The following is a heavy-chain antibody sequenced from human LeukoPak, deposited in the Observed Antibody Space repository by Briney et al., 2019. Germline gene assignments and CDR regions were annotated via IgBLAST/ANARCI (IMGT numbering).Heavy chain of an antibody. J-gene: IGHJ6*03. CDR2: ISSSSSYV. Sequence: GGPLRLSCAASGFTFSSYIMNWVRQAPGKGLEWVSSISSSSSYVYYADSVKGRFTISRDNAKNSLYLQMNSLRAEDTAVYYCATNSRFMITFGEVPYYMDVWGKGTTVTVSS. V-gene: IGHV3-21*01. CDR3: ATNSRFMITFGEVPYYMDV. CDR1: GFTFSSYI. D-gene: IGHD3-16*01.